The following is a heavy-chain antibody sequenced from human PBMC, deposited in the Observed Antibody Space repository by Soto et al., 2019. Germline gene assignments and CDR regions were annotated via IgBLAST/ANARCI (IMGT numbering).Heavy chain of an antibody. V-gene: IGHV3-23*01. J-gene: IGHJ4*02. CDR2: TSRDGGTT. CDR3: AKDLSSAWYTLFDY. CDR1: GFTFDDYA. Sequence: GGSLRLSCTASGFTFDDYAMNWVRQFPGKGLEWVSTTSRDGGTTYYADSVKGRFTISRDNSKNTLYLQMNSLGAEDTAVYYCAKDLSSAWYTLFDYWGQGTLVTVSS. D-gene: IGHD6-19*01.